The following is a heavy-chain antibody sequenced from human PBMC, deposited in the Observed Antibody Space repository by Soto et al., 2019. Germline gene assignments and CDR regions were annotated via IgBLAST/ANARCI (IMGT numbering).Heavy chain of an antibody. J-gene: IGHJ4*02. D-gene: IGHD1-26*01. CDR3: ARGGPENAY. V-gene: IGHV1-69*12. CDR2: IIPMSGAT. Sequence: QVQLVQSGAEVKKPGSSVKVSCKASGGTFSSYALSWVRQAPGQGLEWMGGIIPMSGATNYAQKFQGRVTFTADESTTTAYLELTSLRSEDTAVYYGARGGPENAYWGQGTLVTVSS. CDR1: GGTFSSYA.